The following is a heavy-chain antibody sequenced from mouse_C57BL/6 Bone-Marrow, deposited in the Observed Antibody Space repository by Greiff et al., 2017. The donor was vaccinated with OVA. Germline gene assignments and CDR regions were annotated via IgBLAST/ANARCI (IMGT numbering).Heavy chain of an antibody. V-gene: IGHV1-76*01. CDR2: IYPGSGNT. J-gene: IGHJ3*01. Sequence: QVQLQQSGAELVRPGASVKLSCKASGYTFTDYYINWVKQRPGQGLEWIARIYPGSGNTYYNEKFKGKATLTAEKSSSTAYMQLSSLTSEDSAVYFCARSRNEAWFAYWGQGTLVTVSA. CDR3: ARSRNEAWFAY. CDR1: GYTFTDYY.